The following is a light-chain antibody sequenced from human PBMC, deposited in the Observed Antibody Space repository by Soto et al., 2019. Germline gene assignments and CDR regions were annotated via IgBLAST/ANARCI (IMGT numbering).Light chain of an antibody. V-gene: IGKV1-39*01. J-gene: IGKJ3*01. CDR2: GTS. CDR3: QQSYRSPLN. Sequence: DIQMTQSPLSLSASVGESVTITCRASQNITTFLNWYQQKPGKPPRLVIFGTSNLQGGVPSRFRGSRSETEFSLTISGLQPEDFATYICQQSYRSPLNFGPGT. CDR1: QNITTF.